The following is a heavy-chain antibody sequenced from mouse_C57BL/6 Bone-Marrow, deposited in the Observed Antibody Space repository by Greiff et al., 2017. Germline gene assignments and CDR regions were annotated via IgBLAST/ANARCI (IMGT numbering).Heavy chain of an antibody. CDR1: GYAFSSSW. D-gene: IGHD2-4*01. Sequence: VQLQQSGPELVKPGASVKISCKASGYAFSSSWMNWVKQRPGKGLEWIGRIYPGDGDTNYNGKFKGKATLTADKSSSTAYMQLSSLTSEDSAVYFCARGGYYDYDEEFAYWGQGTLVTVSA. V-gene: IGHV1-82*01. CDR2: IYPGDGDT. CDR3: ARGGYYDYDEEFAY. J-gene: IGHJ3*01.